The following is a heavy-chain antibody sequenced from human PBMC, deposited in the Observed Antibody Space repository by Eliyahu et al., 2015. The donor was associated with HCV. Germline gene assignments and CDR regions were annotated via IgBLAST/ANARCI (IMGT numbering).Heavy chain of an antibody. Sequence: QVQLVESGGGVVQPGGSLXLSLCSLWXQLRXXMLXXGSPQSPGKGLEWVAVISYDGNNKHYADSVKGRFTISRDNSKNTVYLQMNSLRTEDTALYYCAGTYSDFESSTSSGMYYFDYWGQGNLVTVSS. J-gene: IGHJ4*02. CDR2: ISYDGNNK. V-gene: IGHV3-30-3*01. CDR1: XQLRXXML. D-gene: IGHD6-6*01. CDR3: AGTYSDFESSTSSGMYYFDY.